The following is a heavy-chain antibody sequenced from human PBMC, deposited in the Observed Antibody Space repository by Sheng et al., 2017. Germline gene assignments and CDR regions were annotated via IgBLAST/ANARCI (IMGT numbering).Heavy chain of an antibody. CDR3: AKDLGLEWLNGMDV. CDR2: ISYDGSNK. J-gene: IGHJ6*02. CDR1: GFTFDDFA. D-gene: IGHD3-3*01. Sequence: VQLVESGGGLVQPGRSLRLSCAASGFTFDDFAMHWVRQAPGKGLEWVAVISYDGSNKYYADSVKGRFTISRDNSKNTLYLQMNSLRAEDTAVYYCAKDLGLEWLNGMDVWGQGP. V-gene: IGHV3-30*18.